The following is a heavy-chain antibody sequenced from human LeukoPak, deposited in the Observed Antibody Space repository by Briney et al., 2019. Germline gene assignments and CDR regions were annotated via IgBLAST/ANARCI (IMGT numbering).Heavy chain of an antibody. D-gene: IGHD5-18*01. CDR1: GGSFSGYY. Sequence: SETLSLTCAVYGGSFSGYYWSWIRQPPGKGLEWIWEINHSGNTNYNPSLKSRVTISVDTSKNQFSLKLSSVTAADTAVYYCARRIQLWLPAYYFDYWGQGTLVTVSS. CDR2: INHSGNT. V-gene: IGHV4-34*01. J-gene: IGHJ4*02. CDR3: ARRIQLWLPAYYFDY.